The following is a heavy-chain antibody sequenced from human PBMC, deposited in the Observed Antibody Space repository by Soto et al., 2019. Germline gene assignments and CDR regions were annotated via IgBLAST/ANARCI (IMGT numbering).Heavy chain of an antibody. Sequence: SETLSLTCAVSGGSISSGGYSWSWIRQPPGKGLEWIGYIYHSGSTYYNPSLKSRVTISVDRSKNQFSLKLSSVTAADTAVYYCARRTMIRGAPAYYFDYWGQGMLGTVSS. CDR3: ARRTMIRGAPAYYFDY. J-gene: IGHJ4*02. D-gene: IGHD3-10*01. V-gene: IGHV4-30-2*01. CDR1: GGSISSGGYS. CDR2: IYHSGST.